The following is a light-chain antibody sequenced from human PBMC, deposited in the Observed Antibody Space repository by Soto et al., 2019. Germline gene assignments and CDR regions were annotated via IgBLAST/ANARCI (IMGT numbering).Light chain of an antibody. CDR2: DAS. V-gene: IGKV3-20*01. CDR3: QQYAGSPIT. J-gene: IGKJ5*01. Sequence: EIVLTQSPDTLSLSPGERATLSCRASQSVSSSLAWYQQKPGLAPTLLISDASSRASGVPDRFTGGGSGTDFTLTIRRLEPEDFALYYCQQYAGSPITFGQGTRLEIK. CDR1: QSVSSS.